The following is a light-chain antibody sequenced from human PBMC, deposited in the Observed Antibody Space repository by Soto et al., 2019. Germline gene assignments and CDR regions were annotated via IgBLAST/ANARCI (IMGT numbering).Light chain of an antibody. V-gene: IGKV3-20*01. J-gene: IGKJ1*01. CDR3: QQYGSSPWT. CDR1: QSVSSSF. Sequence: EIVLAQSPGTLSLSPGESATLSCRASQSVSSSFLAWYQQKAGQAPRLLIYGASRRATGIPDRFSGSGSGTDFTLTISRLEPEDFAVYYCQQYGSSPWTFGQGTKVDI. CDR2: GAS.